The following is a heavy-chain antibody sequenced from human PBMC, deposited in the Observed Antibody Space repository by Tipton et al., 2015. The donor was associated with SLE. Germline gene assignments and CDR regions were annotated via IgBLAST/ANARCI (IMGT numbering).Heavy chain of an antibody. D-gene: IGHD3-9*01. V-gene: IGHV4-4*08. CDR2: IHTSGSI. CDR3: AREVGDILTGYYHFDY. J-gene: IGHJ4*02. Sequence: TLSLTCTVSGGSISSYYWRWIRQLPGKGLEWIGYIHTSGSINYNPSLKNRVTISVDTSKNQFSLKLSSVTAADTAVYYCAREVGDILTGYYHFDYWGQGTLVTVSS. CDR1: GGSISSYY.